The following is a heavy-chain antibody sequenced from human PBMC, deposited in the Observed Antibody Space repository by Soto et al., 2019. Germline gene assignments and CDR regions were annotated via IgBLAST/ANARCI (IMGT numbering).Heavy chain of an antibody. CDR1: GGSSSSADHY. Sequence: TLSVTCTVSGGSSSSADHYWSWILQHPGKGLEWIGYIYYTGSTYYNPSLKSRVSISVDTSKNQFSLKLSSLTAADTAMYYCARANSVSGRSWFDPWGQGTLVTVSS. CDR3: ARANSVSGRSWFDP. CDR2: IYYTGST. V-gene: IGHV4-31*03. D-gene: IGHD1-26*01. J-gene: IGHJ5*02.